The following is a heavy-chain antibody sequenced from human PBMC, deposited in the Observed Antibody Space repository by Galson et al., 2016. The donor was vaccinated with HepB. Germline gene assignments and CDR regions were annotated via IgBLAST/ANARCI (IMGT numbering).Heavy chain of an antibody. CDR3: ASWWQTPASYFDY. J-gene: IGHJ4*02. Sequence: SLRLSCAASGFTFSSDWMSWVRQAPGKGLEWVANIKQDGSEKYYVDSVKGRFTISRDNAKNSLYLQMNSLRAEDTAVYYCASWWQTPASYFDYWGRGTLVTVSS. D-gene: IGHD2-8*02. V-gene: IGHV3-7*01. CDR2: IKQDGSEK. CDR1: GFTFSSDW.